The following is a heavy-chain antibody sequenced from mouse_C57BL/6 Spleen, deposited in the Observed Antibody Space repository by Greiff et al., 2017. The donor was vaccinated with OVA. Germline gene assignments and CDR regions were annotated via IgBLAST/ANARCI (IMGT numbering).Heavy chain of an antibody. V-gene: IGHV1-82*01. CDR2: IYTGDGDT. Sequence: QVQLQQSGPELVKPWASVKISCKASGYAFSSSWMTWVQQRPGKGLEWFGRIYTGDGDTNYNGKFKGKATLTTDKSASTAYMQLSSLTSEDSAVYFCARGGDDKSFDDWGQGTTLTVSS. CDR1: GYAFSSSW. J-gene: IGHJ2*01. CDR3: ARGGDDKSFDD.